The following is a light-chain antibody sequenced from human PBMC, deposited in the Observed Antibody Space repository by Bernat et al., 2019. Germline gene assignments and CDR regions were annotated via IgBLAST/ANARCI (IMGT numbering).Light chain of an antibody. CDR3: MTWHSGASV. CDR2: YKSDSDK. J-gene: IGLJ1*01. CDR1: SGINVGTYR. V-gene: IGLV5-45*01. Sequence: QTVLTQPASLSASPGAPASLTCTLRSGINVGTYRIYWFQQKPGSPPQYLLSYKSDSDKQQGSGVPGRFSGSKDASANAGILIISGLQSEDEADYYCMTWHSGASVFGPGTKVTVL.